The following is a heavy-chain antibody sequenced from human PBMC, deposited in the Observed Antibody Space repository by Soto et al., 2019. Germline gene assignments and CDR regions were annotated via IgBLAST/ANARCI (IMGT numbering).Heavy chain of an antibody. Sequence: SETLSLTCTVSGGSISSYYWSWIRQPPGKGLEWIGYIYYSGSTNYNPSLKSRVTISVDTSKNQFSLKLSSVTAADTAVYYCARHHAYTFGGVIAFTDFDYWGQGTLVTVSS. D-gene: IGHD3-16*02. CDR2: IYYSGST. V-gene: IGHV4-59*08. CDR1: GGSISSYY. J-gene: IGHJ4*02. CDR3: ARHHAYTFGGVIAFTDFDY.